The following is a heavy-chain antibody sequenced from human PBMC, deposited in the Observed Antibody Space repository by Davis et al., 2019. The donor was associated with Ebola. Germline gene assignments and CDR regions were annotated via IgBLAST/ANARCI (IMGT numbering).Heavy chain of an antibody. Sequence: GESLKISCAASGFTFSSYWMSWVRQAPGKGLEWVANIKQDGSEKYYVDSVKGRFTISRDNAKNSLYLQMNSLRAEDTAVYYCARDGQDLGYCSGGSCFGDPFDIWGQGTLVSVSS. CDR2: IKQDGSEK. V-gene: IGHV3-7*03. J-gene: IGHJ3*02. CDR3: ARDGQDLGYCSGGSCFGDPFDI. D-gene: IGHD2-15*01. CDR1: GFTFSSYW.